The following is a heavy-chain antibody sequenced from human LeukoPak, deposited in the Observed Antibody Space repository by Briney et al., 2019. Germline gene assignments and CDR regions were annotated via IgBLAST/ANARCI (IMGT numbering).Heavy chain of an antibody. CDR2: IIPIFGTA. J-gene: IGHJ6*03. CDR3: ARGYSSSRNLYYYYMDV. D-gene: IGHD6-6*01. Sequence: SVKVSCKASGGTFSSYAISWVRQAPGQGLEWMGGIIPIFGTANYAQKFQGRVTITTDESTSTAYMELSSLRSEDTAVYYCARGYSSSRNLYYYYMDVWGKGTTVTVSS. V-gene: IGHV1-69*05. CDR1: GGTFSSYA.